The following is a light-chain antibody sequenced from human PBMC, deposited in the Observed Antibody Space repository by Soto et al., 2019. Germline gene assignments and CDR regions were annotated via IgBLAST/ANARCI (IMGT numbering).Light chain of an antibody. J-gene: IGLJ2*01. CDR3: QSYDSSLSGVV. V-gene: IGLV1-40*01. CDR2: GNS. CDR1: XXXXGAGYD. Sequence: QSVLTXPPSVSGAPGQXVTXXXTXXXXXXGAGYDVHWYQQLPGTAPKLLIYGNSNRPSGVPDRFSGSKSGTSASLAITGLQAEDEADYYCQSYDSSLSGVVFGGGTKVTVL.